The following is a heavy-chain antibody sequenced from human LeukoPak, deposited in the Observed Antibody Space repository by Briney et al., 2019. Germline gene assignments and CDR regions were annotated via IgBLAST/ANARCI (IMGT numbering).Heavy chain of an antibody. CDR3: AREDKVVVAATAIYYYYYYMDV. CDR2: IYTSGST. CDR1: GGFISSYY. V-gene: IGHV4-4*07. Sequence: SETLSLTCTVSGGFISSYYWSWIRQPAGKGLEWSGRIYTSGSTNYNPSLKSRVTMSVDTSKNQFSLKLNSVTAADTAVYYCAREDKVVVAATAIYYYYYYMDVWGKGTTVTISS. D-gene: IGHD2-15*01. J-gene: IGHJ6*03.